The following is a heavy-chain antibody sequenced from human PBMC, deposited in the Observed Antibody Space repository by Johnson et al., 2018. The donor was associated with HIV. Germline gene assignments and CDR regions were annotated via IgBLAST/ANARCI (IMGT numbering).Heavy chain of an antibody. D-gene: IGHD6-13*01. CDR2: ISWNGGSI. CDR3: AKPIEAAGTVGDGFEI. J-gene: IGHJ3*02. V-gene: IGHV3-9*01. Sequence: VQLVESGGGLVQPGRSLRLSCAASGFTFDDYAMHWVRQAPGKGLEWVSGISWNGGSIGYADSVKGRFTISRDNAKKSLFLQMNSLRPEDTALYYCAKPIEAAGTVGDGFEIWGQGTMVTVSS. CDR1: GFTFDDYA.